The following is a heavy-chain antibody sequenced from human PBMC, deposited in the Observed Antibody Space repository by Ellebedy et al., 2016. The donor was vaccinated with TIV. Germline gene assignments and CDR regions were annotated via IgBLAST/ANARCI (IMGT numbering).Heavy chain of an antibody. J-gene: IGHJ3*02. CDR2: ISYDGSNK. CDR3: ARDQGIYDYVWGSYRLAYAFDI. CDR1: GFTFSSYA. V-gene: IGHV3-30-3*01. D-gene: IGHD3-16*02. Sequence: GESLKISXAASGFTFSSYAMHWVRQAPGKGLEWVAVISYDGSNKYYADSVKGRFTISRDNSKNTLYLQMNSLRAEDTAVYYCARDQGIYDYVWGSYRLAYAFDIWGQGTMVTVSS.